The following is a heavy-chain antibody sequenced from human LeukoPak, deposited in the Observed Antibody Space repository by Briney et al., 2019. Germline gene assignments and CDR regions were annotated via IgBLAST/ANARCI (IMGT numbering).Heavy chain of an antibody. CDR2: IYSSGNS. V-gene: IGHV4-4*07. J-gene: IGHJ6*02. CDR1: GGSISNYY. D-gene: IGHD2-21*02. Sequence: PSETLSLTCTVSGGSISNYYWSWIRQPAGKGLEWIGRIYSSGNSNYNPSLKSRVTMSVDTSKNQFSLRLPSVTAADTAVYFCARNLGGDDYYYYGMVVWGQGTTVTVSS. CDR3: ARNLGGDDYYYYGMVV.